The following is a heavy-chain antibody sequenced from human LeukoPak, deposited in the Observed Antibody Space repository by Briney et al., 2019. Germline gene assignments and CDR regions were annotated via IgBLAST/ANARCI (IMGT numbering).Heavy chain of an antibody. J-gene: IGHJ4*02. CDR1: GGSISSSSYY. CDR3: ARAVAGSGCDY. D-gene: IGHD6-19*01. V-gene: IGHV4-39*01. Sequence: PSETLSLTCTVPGGSISSSSYYWGWIRQPPGKGLEWIGSIYYSGSTYYNPSLKSRVTISVDTSKNQFSLKLSSVTAADTAVYYCARAVAGSGCDYWGQGTLVTVSS. CDR2: IYYSGST.